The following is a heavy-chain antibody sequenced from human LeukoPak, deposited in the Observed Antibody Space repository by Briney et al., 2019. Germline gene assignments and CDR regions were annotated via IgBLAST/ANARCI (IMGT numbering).Heavy chain of an antibody. Sequence: GGSLRLSCAASGFTFSSYSMTWVRQAPGKGLEWVSSISSSSSYIYYADSVKGRFTISRDNAKNSLYLQMNSLRAEDTAVYYCARGCRHNCTNGVCRFDYWGQGTLVTVSS. D-gene: IGHD2-8*01. V-gene: IGHV3-21*01. CDR1: GFTFSSYS. J-gene: IGHJ4*02. CDR2: ISSSSSYI. CDR3: ARGCRHNCTNGVCRFDY.